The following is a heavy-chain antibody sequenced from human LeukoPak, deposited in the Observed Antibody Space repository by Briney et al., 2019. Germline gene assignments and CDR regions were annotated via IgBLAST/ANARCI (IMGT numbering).Heavy chain of an antibody. Sequence: ASVKVSCKASGYTFTSYDINWVRQATGQGLEWMGWMNPNSGNTGYAQKFQGRVTMTRNTSISTAYTELSSLRAEDTAVYYCAKDVAAAGNFQHWGQGTLVTVSS. J-gene: IGHJ1*01. CDR1: GYTFTSYD. CDR3: AKDVAAAGNFQH. V-gene: IGHV1-8*01. D-gene: IGHD6-13*01. CDR2: MNPNSGNT.